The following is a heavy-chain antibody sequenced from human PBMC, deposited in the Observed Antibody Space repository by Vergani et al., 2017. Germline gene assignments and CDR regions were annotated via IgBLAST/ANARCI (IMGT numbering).Heavy chain of an antibody. CDR2: INWNSDSI. D-gene: IGHD2-2*01. J-gene: IGHJ5*02. CDR1: GFTFDDYA. V-gene: IGHV3-9*01. CDR3: AREAYCSSTSCRRGWFDP. Sequence: EVQLVESGGGLVQPGRSLRLSCAASGFTFDDYAMHWVRQAPGKGLEWVSGINWNSDSIADADSVKGRFTISRDNAKNSLYLQMNSLRAEDTALYYCAREAYCSSTSCRRGWFDPWGQGTLVTVSS.